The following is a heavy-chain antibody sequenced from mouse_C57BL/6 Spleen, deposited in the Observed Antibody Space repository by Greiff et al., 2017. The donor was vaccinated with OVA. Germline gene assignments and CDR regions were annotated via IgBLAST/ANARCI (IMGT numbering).Heavy chain of an antibody. V-gene: IGHV1-66*01. D-gene: IGHD1-1*01. CDR3: ARNYAYYAMDY. Sequence: VQLQQSGPELVKPGASVKISCKASGYSFTSYYIHWVKQRPGQGLEWIGWIYPGSGNTKYNEKFKGKATLTADTSSSTAYMQLSSLTSEDSAVYYCARNYAYYAMDYWGQGTSVTVSS. CDR2: IYPGSGNT. J-gene: IGHJ4*01. CDR1: GYSFTSYY.